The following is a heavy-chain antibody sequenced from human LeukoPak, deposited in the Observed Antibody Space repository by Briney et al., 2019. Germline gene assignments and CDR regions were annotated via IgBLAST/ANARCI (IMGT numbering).Heavy chain of an antibody. CDR3: ARDSWDYIAMDV. V-gene: IGHV4-59*01. D-gene: IGHD4/OR15-4a*01. CDR1: GISLSTYY. CDR2: VHHTGSA. J-gene: IGHJ6*02. Sequence: PSETLSLTCTVSGISLSTYYWSWVRQPPGKGLERIGYVHHTGSADYNPSLKSRVTISLDMSKSQFSLKLTSATAADTAVYYCARDSWDYIAMDVWGPGTTVTVSS.